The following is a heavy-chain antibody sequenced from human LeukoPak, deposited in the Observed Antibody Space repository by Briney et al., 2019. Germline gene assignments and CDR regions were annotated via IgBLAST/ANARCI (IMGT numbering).Heavy chain of an antibody. D-gene: IGHD3-22*01. J-gene: IGHJ4*02. CDR1: AFTFSSYA. CDR3: ARPYYYDSSGYYLDF. CDR2: ISYDGSNK. Sequence: GGSLRLSCAASAFTFSSYAMHWVRQAPGKGLEWVAVISYDGSNKYYADSVKGRLTISRDNSKNTLYLQMNSLRAEDTAVYYCARPYYYDSSGYYLDFWGQGALVTVSS. V-gene: IGHV3-30*08.